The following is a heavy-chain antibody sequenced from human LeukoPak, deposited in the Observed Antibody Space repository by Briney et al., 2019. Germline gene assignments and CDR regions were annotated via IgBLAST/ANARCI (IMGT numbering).Heavy chain of an antibody. CDR1: GGTFRSYV. Sequence: SVKVSCKASGGTFRSYVISWVRQALGQGLEWMGMIIPILGIANYAKKFQGRVTITADKSTSTAYMELSSLRSEDTAVYYCARGVRRNSGSDLLDYWGQGTLVTVSS. CDR2: IIPILGIA. V-gene: IGHV1-69*04. CDR3: ARGVRRNSGSDLLDY. J-gene: IGHJ4*02. D-gene: IGHD1-26*01.